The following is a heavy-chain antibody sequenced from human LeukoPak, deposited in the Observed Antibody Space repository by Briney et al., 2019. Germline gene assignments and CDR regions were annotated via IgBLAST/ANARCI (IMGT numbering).Heavy chain of an antibody. J-gene: IGHJ6*03. D-gene: IGHD6-6*01. V-gene: IGHV4-4*09. Sequence: SETLSLTCTVSGGSISSYYWSWIRQPPGKGLEWIGYIYTSGSTNYNPSLKSRVTISVDTSKNQFSLKLSSVTAADTAVYYCARADSSSSSYYYYMDVWGKGTAVTVSS. CDR3: ARADSSSSSYYYYMDV. CDR1: GGSISSYY. CDR2: IYTSGST.